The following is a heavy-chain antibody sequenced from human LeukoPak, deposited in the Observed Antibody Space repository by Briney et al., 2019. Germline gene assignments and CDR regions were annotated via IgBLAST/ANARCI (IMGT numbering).Heavy chain of an antibody. CDR1: GDSISSYY. Sequence: SETLSLTCTVSGDSISSYYWSWIRQPPGKGLEWIGYIYYSGSTNYNPSLKSRVTISVDTSKNQFSLKLSSVTAADTAVYYCAREAPRRYFDYWGQGTLVTVSS. J-gene: IGHJ4*02. CDR3: AREAPRRYFDY. V-gene: IGHV4-59*01. CDR2: IYYSGST.